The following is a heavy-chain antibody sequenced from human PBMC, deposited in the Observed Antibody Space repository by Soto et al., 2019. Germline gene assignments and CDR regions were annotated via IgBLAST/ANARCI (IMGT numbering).Heavy chain of an antibody. J-gene: IGHJ3*02. CDR2: LFGSGGGV. CDR3: AKDAIAGNGIGEPFDM. D-gene: IGHD1-26*01. Sequence: VQLLESGGGLVKPGGSLRLSCAASGFSFDAYAMSWVRQAPGKGLQWVSGLFGSGGGVHYADSVRGRFTVSRDNYKSTVYPQMNSLRAEDTAVYYWAKDAIAGNGIGEPFDMWGRGTEVTVSS. CDR1: GFSFDAYA. V-gene: IGHV3-23*01.